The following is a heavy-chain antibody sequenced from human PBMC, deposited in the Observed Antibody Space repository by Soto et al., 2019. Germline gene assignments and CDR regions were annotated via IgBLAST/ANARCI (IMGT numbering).Heavy chain of an antibody. Sequence: ASVKVSCKASGYTFTSYYMHWVRQAPGQGLEWMGIINPSGGSTSYAQKFQGRVTMTRDTSTSTAYMELSSLRSDDKAVYYCARGGDNHWFDTWGQGTLVTVSS. D-gene: IGHD2-21*02. J-gene: IGHJ5*02. V-gene: IGHV1-46*01. CDR1: GYTFTSYY. CDR3: ARGGDNHWFDT. CDR2: INPSGGST.